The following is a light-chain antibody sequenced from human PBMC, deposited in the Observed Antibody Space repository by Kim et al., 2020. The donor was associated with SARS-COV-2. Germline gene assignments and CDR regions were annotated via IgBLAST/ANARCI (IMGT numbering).Light chain of an antibody. V-gene: IGKV1-39*01. Sequence: ASVGDRVTIACRTRKSIASYLNWYQQRPGQAPKLLIYAPSTLASGVPSRFSASGSGTEFTLTIDSLQPEDFAIYFCQQSYSAPFTFGPGTKVDIK. J-gene: IGKJ3*01. CDR2: APS. CDR3: QQSYSAPFT. CDR1: KSIASY.